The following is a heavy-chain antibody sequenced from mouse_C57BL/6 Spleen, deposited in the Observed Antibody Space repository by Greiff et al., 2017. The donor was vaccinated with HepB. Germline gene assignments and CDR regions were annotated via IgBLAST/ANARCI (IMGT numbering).Heavy chain of an antibody. CDR2: IYPGSGST. CDR3: ARRGVYYDDENAMDY. V-gene: IGHV1-55*01. D-gene: IGHD2-4*01. Sequence: QVQLQQPGAELVKPGASVKMSCKASGYTFTSYWITWVKQRPGQGLEWIGDIYPGSGSTNYNEKFKSKATLTVDTSSSTAYMQLSSLTSEDSAVYYCARRGVYYDDENAMDYWGQGTSVTVSS. J-gene: IGHJ4*01. CDR1: GYTFTSYW.